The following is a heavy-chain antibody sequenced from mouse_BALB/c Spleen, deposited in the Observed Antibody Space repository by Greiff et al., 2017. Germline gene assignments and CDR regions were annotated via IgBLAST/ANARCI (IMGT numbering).Heavy chain of an antibody. CDR3: ARQHYYGYFDY. J-gene: IGHJ2*01. V-gene: IGHV5-12-2*01. D-gene: IGHD1-2*01. CDR2: ISNGGGST. CDR1: GFTFSSYT. Sequence: DVMLVESGGGLVQPGGSLKLSCAASGFTFSSYTMSWVRQTPEKRLEWVAYISNGGGSTYYPDTVKGRFTISRDNAKNTLYLQMSSLKSEDTAMYYCARQHYYGYFDYWGQGTTLTVSS.